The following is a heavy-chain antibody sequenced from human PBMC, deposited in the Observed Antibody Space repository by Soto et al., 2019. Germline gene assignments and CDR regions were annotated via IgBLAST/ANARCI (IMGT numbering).Heavy chain of an antibody. CDR3: PTDSEITIVLVRFDY. D-gene: IGHD2-15*01. J-gene: IGHJ4*01. CDR2: IKSKIDGGTT. Sequence: EVQLVESGGGLVKPGGSLRLSCAASGFTFTNAWINWVRQAPGKGLEWVGRIKSKIDGGTTDFDAPVKGRFAISRDDSKNMVYRQMNSLKTEDTAIYYCPTDSEITIVLVRFDYWGHGTLVTVSS. CDR1: GFTFTNAW. V-gene: IGHV3-15*07.